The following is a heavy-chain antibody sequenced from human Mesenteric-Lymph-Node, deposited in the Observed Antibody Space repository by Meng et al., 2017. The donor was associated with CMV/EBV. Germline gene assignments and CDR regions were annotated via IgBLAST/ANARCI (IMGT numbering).Heavy chain of an antibody. D-gene: IGHD3-9*01. V-gene: IGHV4-34*01. J-gene: IGHJ4*02. CDR3: ARGSSYDILTGYFDY. Sequence: QGELHHGGAGVLQPSGALSVTCAVYGGWFHGYYWNWIRQAPEKGLEWIGEINHSGSTTYNPSFTSRIIISVDTSTNQISLNMSSVTAADTAVYYCARGSSYDILTGYFDYWGQGALVTVSS. CDR2: INHSGST. CDR1: GGWFHGYY.